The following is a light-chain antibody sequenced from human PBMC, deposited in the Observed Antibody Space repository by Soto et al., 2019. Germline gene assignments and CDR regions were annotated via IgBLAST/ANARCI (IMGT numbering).Light chain of an antibody. CDR1: QTVLYNSNNKNY. CDR2: WAS. V-gene: IGKV4-1*01. Sequence: DIVMTQSPDSLAVSLGERATINCKSSQTVLYNSNNKNYLAWYQQKPGQPPKLLIYWASTRESGVPDRFSGSGSGTDFALTISSLQAEDVAVYFCQQYYTTPLPFCPGTKVHIK. CDR3: QQYYTTPLP. J-gene: IGKJ3*01.